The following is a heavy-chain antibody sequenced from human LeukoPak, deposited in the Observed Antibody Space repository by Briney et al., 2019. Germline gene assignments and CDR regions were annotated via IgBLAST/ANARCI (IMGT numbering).Heavy chain of an antibody. CDR1: GFTFSSYA. V-gene: IGHV3-9*01. CDR3: AKASSHGDSSGWYNY. J-gene: IGHJ4*02. CDR2: ISWNSGSI. Sequence: GGSLRLSCAASGFTFSSYAMSWVRQAPGKGLEWVSGISWNSGSIGYADSVKGRFTISRDNAKNSLYLQMDSLRAEDTALYYCAKASSHGDSSGWYNYWGQGTLVTVSS. D-gene: IGHD6-19*01.